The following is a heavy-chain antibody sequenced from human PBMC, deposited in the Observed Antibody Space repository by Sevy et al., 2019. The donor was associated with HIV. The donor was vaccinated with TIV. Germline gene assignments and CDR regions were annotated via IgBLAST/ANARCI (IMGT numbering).Heavy chain of an antibody. CDR3: ARVDYDFWSGYDGWNNWFDP. CDR2: ISSSGSTT. V-gene: IGHV3-11*01. CDR1: GFTFSDYY. J-gene: IGHJ5*02. D-gene: IGHD3-3*01. Sequence: GGSLRLSCAASGFTFSDYYMSWIRQAPGKGLEWVSYISSSGSTTYYADSVKGRFTISRDNAKNSLYLQMNSLRAEDTAVYYCARVDYDFWSGYDGWNNWFDPWGQGTLVTVSS.